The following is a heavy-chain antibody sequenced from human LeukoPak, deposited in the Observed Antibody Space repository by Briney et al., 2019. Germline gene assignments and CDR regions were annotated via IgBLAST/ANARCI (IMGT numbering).Heavy chain of an antibody. CDR2: ISWNSGSI. D-gene: IGHD2-2*01. Sequence: GGSLRLSRAASGFTFDDYAMHWVRQAPGKGLEWVSGISWNSGSIGYADSVKGRFTISRDNAKNSLYLQMNSLRDEDTALYYCANLGSAGCRRITSCSAYMDVWGKGTTVIVSS. CDR3: ANLGSAGCRRITSCSAYMDV. CDR1: GFTFDDYA. V-gene: IGHV3-9*01. J-gene: IGHJ6*03.